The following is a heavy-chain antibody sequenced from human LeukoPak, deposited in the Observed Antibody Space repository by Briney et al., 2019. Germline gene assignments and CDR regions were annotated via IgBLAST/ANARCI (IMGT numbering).Heavy chain of an antibody. CDR2: IKQDGSEK. V-gene: IGHV3-7*01. CDR3: ARKELTFCDY. J-gene: IGHJ4*02. D-gene: IGHD3-16*01. CDR1: GFTFSSYW. Sequence: GGSLRLSCAASGFTFSSYWVSWVRQAPGKGLEWVANIKQDGSEKYYVDSVKGRFTISRDNAKNSLYQQMNSLRAEDTAVYYCARKELTFCDYWGQGTPVTVSS.